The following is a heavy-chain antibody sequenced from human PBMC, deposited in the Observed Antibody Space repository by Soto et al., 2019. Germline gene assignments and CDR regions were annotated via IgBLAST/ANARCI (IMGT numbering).Heavy chain of an antibody. CDR3: ATVRSVSVARTLKYYFHY. J-gene: IGHJ4*02. CDR2: FDPEDGET. CDR1: GYTRTELS. V-gene: IGHV1-24*01. D-gene: IGHD6-19*01. Sequence: ASVKVSGKVSGYTRTELSMHWVRQAPGKGLEWMGGFDPEDGETIYAQKFQGRVTMTEDTSTDTAYMELSSLRSEDTAVYYCATVRSVSVARTLKYYFHYWGQGILLTLSS.